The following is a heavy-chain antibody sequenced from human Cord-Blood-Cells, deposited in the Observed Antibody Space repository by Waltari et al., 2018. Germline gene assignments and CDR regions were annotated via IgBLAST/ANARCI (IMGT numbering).Heavy chain of an antibody. CDR1: VGSNSSSSYY. CDR2: IYYRGST. Sequence: HLQLHESGPGLGKPAETLSLTCTLPVGSNSSSSYYWGWIRQPPGKGLEWIGSIYYRGSTSYTPSLMSRVTISVDPSRNQVSLQLSSSTAPDTAVYYCAKANWGFCFDYWGQGTLVTVCS. V-gene: IGHV4-39*01. J-gene: IGHJ4*02. CDR3: AKANWGFCFDY. D-gene: IGHD7-27*01.